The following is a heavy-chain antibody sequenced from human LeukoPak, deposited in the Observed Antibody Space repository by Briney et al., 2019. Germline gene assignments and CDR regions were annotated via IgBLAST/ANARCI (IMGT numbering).Heavy chain of an antibody. J-gene: IGHJ5*02. CDR2: INHSGST. CDR1: GGSFSGYY. CDR3: ARHSFWRYSGYRGLWFDP. D-gene: IGHD5-12*01. V-gene: IGHV4-34*01. Sequence: SETLSLTCAVYGGSFSGYYWSWIRQPPGKGLEWIGEINHSGSTNYNPSLKRRVTISVETSKNKFSRKLSGFDGADRAVDYCARHSFWRYSGYRGLWFDPWGQGTLATVSS.